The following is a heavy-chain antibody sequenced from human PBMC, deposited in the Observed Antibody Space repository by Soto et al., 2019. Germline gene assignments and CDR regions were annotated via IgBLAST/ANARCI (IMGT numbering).Heavy chain of an antibody. J-gene: IGHJ4*02. CDR1: GGSISSGDYY. CDR3: ARTSGEEGDFDY. Sequence: QVQLQESGPGLVKPSQTLSLTCTVSGGSISSGDYYWSWIRQPPGKGLEWIGYIYYSGSTYYNPSLESRVTIAVDTSKTQCSPKLSSVTAADTAVYYCARTSGEEGDFDYWGQGTLVTVSS. CDR2: IYYSGST. D-gene: IGHD2-21*01. V-gene: IGHV4-30-4*01.